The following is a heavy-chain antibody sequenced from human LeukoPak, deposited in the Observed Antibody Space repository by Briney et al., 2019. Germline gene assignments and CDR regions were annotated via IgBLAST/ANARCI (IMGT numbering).Heavy chain of an antibody. Sequence: PGGSLRLSCAASGFTFDDYAMHWVRQAPGKGLEWVSGISWNSGSIGYADSVKGRFTISRDNAENSLYLQMNSLRAEDTALYYCAKDIQSGSWYGGYYYYYGMDVWGQGTTVTVSS. J-gene: IGHJ6*02. V-gene: IGHV3-9*01. CDR3: AKDIQSGSWYGGYYYYYGMDV. D-gene: IGHD6-13*01. CDR1: GFTFDDYA. CDR2: ISWNSGSI.